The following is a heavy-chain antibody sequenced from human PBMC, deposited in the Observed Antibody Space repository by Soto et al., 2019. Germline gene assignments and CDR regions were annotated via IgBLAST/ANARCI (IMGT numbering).Heavy chain of an antibody. V-gene: IGHV3-7*03. CDR3: VKDGGYCSSATCYSPRNHYFDS. J-gene: IGHJ4*02. CDR2: IKFDGSEK. Sequence: LRLSCVASGFSFSDYWMSWVRQAPGKGPEWVANIKFDGSEKQYVDSVRGRFSISRDNFRNSLFLQMNSLRAGDTAIYYCVKDGGYCSSATCYSPRNHYFDSWGQGTLVTVSS. CDR1: GFSFSDYW. D-gene: IGHD2-2*01.